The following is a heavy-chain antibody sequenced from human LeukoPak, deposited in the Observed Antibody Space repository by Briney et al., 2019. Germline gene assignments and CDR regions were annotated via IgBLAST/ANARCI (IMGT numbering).Heavy chain of an antibody. Sequence: GSLRLSCAASGFTFSSYEMNWVRQAPGKGLEWIGYIYYTGSTNYDPSLRSRVTISVDTSKNQFSLELSSVTAADTAVYYCARVGFGNTPHPIDYWGQGALVTVSS. V-gene: IGHV4-59*01. D-gene: IGHD4-23*01. CDR3: ARVGFGNTPHPIDY. CDR1: GFTFSSYE. J-gene: IGHJ4*02. CDR2: IYYTGST.